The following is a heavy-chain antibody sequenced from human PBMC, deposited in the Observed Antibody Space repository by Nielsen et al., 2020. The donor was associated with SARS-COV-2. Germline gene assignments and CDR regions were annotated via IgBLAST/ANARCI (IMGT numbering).Heavy chain of an antibody. J-gene: IGHJ4*02. CDR3: ARVAYYYDSSGWGYFDY. Sequence: ASVKVSCKASGYTFTSYDINWVRQATGQGLEWMGWMNPNSGNTGYAQKFQGRVTMTRNTSISTAYMELSSLRSEDTAVYYCARVAYYYDSSGWGYFDYWGQGTLVTVSS. CDR2: MNPNSGNT. D-gene: IGHD3-22*01. V-gene: IGHV1-8*01. CDR1: GYTFTSYD.